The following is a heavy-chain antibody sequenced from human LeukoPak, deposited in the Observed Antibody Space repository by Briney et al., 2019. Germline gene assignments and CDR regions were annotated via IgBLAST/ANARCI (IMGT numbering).Heavy chain of an antibody. V-gene: IGHV4-39*01. Sequence: SETLSLTCTVSGGSISNSSYYWGWIRQPPGKGLEWIGNIYYSGSTYYNPSLKSRVTMSVDTSKNQFSLKLSSVTAADTAVYYCTRGIVGAYQIDYWGQGTLVAVSS. CDR1: GGSISNSSYY. D-gene: IGHD1-26*01. J-gene: IGHJ4*02. CDR3: TRGIVGAYQIDY. CDR2: IYYSGST.